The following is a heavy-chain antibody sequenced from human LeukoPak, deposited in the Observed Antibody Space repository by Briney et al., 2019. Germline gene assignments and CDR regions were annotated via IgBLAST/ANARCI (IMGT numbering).Heavy chain of an antibody. Sequence: GGSLRLSCAASGFDFSSNWMHWVRHAPGQGLVWVSRIKGDGISTNYADSVKGRFTISRDIAKNTLYLQMNSLRAEDTAVYYCARDKFGTVTNSFDYWGQGTLVTVSS. V-gene: IGHV3-74*01. CDR3: ARDKFGTVTNSFDY. CDR2: IKGDGIST. J-gene: IGHJ4*02. D-gene: IGHD4-17*01. CDR1: GFDFSSNW.